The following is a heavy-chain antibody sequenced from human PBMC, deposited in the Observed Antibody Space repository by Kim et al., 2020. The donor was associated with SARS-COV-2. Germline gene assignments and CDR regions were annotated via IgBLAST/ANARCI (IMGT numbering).Heavy chain of an antibody. J-gene: IGHJ4*02. CDR3: VRDSAYYDSTGQRDY. CDR2: ISSSSTYT. V-gene: IGHV3-11*05. CDR1: GFTFSDYY. D-gene: IGHD3-22*01. Sequence: GGSLRLSCAASGFTFSDYYMSWVRQAPGKGLEWVSDISSSSTYTRYEDSVRGRFTISRDNAKNSLFLQMNSLRAEDTAIYFCVRDSAYYDSTGQRDYRGQGTLVTVSS.